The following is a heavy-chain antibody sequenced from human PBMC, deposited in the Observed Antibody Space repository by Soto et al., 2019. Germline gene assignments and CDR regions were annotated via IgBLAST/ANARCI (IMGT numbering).Heavy chain of an antibody. CDR3: ARYQMLYAISGGCFDP. D-gene: IGHD2-8*01. CDR2: IYYSGST. Sequence: QVQLKESGPGLVKPSETLSLTCTVSGGSISSYYWSWIRQPPGKGLEWIGYIYYSGSTNYNPSLKSRVTISVDTSKNQFALKLSSVTAADTAVYYCARYQMLYAISGGCFDPWGQGALVTVSS. V-gene: IGHV4-59*01. J-gene: IGHJ5*02. CDR1: GGSISSYY.